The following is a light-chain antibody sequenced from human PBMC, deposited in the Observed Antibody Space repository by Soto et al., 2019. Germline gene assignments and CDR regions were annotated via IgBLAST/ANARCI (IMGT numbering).Light chain of an antibody. CDR2: NNN. CDR1: SSNIGSKT. V-gene: IGLV1-44*01. Sequence: QSVLTQPPSASGTPGQRVTISCSGSSSNIGSKTVNWYQQVPGTPTKLLIYNNNQRPSGVPDRFSGSKSGTSASLAISALQSEDEADYYCAAWDDSLNGVIFGGVTKVTVL. J-gene: IGLJ2*01. CDR3: AAWDDSLNGVI.